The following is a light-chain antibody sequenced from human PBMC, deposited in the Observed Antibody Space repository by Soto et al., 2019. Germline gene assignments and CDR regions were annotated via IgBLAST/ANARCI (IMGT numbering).Light chain of an antibody. V-gene: IGLV1-44*01. CDR3: AEWDDSLNGYV. Sequence: QSALTQPPSASGTPGQSVTISCSGSSSNIGSNTVNWYQQLPGTAPKLLIYSNNQRPSGVPDRFSGSKSGTSASLAISGLQYEDEADYYCAEWDDSLNGYVFGNGTKVTV. CDR1: SSNIGSNT. CDR2: SNN. J-gene: IGLJ1*01.